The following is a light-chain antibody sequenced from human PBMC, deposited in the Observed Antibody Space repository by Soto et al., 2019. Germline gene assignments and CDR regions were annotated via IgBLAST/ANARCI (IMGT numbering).Light chain of an antibody. J-gene: IGLJ1*01. CDR1: SSNIGAGYD. CDR3: QSYDSSLSGFYV. V-gene: IGLV1-40*01. Sequence: QSVLTQPPSVSGAPGQRVTISCTGSSSNIGAGYDVHWYQQLPGTAPKLLIYGNSNRPSGVPDRFSGSKSGTSASLAITGLQAEDEADYYGQSYDSSLSGFYVFGPGTKLTVL. CDR2: GNS.